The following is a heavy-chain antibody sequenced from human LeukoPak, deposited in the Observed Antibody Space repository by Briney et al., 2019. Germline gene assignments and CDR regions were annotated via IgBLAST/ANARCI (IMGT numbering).Heavy chain of an antibody. V-gene: IGHV3-23*01. CDR3: AVPFTIPRFYYYMDV. Sequence: PGGSLRLSCAASGFTFSSYAMSWVRQAPGKGLEWVSAISGSGGSTYYADSVKGRFTISRDNSKNTLYLQMNSLRAEDTAVYYCAVPFTIPRFYYYMDVWGKGTTVTVSS. J-gene: IGHJ6*03. CDR1: GFTFSSYA. D-gene: IGHD3-3*01. CDR2: ISGSGGST.